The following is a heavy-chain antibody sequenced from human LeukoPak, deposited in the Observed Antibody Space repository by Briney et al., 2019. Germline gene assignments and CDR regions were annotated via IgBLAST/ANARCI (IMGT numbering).Heavy chain of an antibody. CDR3: AKAPYGYSSSWYGPPFDY. D-gene: IGHD6-13*01. V-gene: IGHV3-23*01. Sequence: GGSLRLSCAASGFTFSSYAMSWVRQAPGKGLEWVSAISGSGGSTYYADSVKGWFTISRDNSKNTLYLQMNSLRAEDTAVYYCAKAPYGYSSSWYGPPFDYWGQGTLVTVSS. CDR1: GFTFSSYA. CDR2: ISGSGGST. J-gene: IGHJ4*02.